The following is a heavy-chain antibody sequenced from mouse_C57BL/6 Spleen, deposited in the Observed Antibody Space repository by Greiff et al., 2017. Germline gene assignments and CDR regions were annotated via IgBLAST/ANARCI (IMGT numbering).Heavy chain of an antibody. CDR1: GYSFTGYY. Sequence: EVQLQQSGPELVKPGASVKISCKASGYSFTGYYMNWVKQSPEKSLEWIGEINPSTGGNTYNQRFKAKATLTVDKSSSTAYMQLKSLTSEDSAVYYCARSITTVVGSFDYWGQGTTLTVSS. J-gene: IGHJ2*01. CDR2: INPSTGGN. D-gene: IGHD1-1*01. V-gene: IGHV1-42*01. CDR3: ARSITTVVGSFDY.